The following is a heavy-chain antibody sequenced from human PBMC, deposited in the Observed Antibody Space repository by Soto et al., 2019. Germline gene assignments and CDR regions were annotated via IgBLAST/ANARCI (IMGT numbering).Heavy chain of an antibody. CDR2: IYYSGST. CDR1: GGSISSSSYY. D-gene: IGHD3-22*01. CDR3: ARTRGDSSGYFDY. Sequence: SETLSLTCTVSGGSISSSSYYWGWIRQPPGKGLEWIGSIYYSGSTYYNPSLKSRVTISVDTSKNQFSLKLSSVTAADTAVYYCARTRGDSSGYFDYWGQGTLVTVSS. V-gene: IGHV4-39*01. J-gene: IGHJ4*02.